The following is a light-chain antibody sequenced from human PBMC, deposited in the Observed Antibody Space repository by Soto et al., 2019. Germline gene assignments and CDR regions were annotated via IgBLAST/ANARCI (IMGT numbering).Light chain of an antibody. CDR1: SSDVGSYNL. V-gene: IGLV2-23*01. CDR3: CSYAGSRGLV. Sequence: QSALTQPASVSGSPGQSITISCTGTSSDVGSYNLVSWYQQHPGKAPKLMIYEGSKRPSGVSNRFSGSKSGNTASLTISGLQAKDEADYYCCSYAGSRGLVFGGGTKVTVL. J-gene: IGLJ2*01. CDR2: EGS.